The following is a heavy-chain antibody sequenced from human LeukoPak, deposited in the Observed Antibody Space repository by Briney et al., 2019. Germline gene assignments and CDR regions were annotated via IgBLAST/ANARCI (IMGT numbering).Heavy chain of an antibody. CDR3: AREDSSSWYGRALGDYYYGMDV. V-gene: IGHV3-11*01. CDR2: ISSSGSTI. Sequence: PGGSLRLSCAASGFTFSDYYMSWIRQAPGKGLEWVSYISSSGSTIYYADSVKGRFTIYRDNAKNSLYLQMNSLRAEDTAVYYCAREDSSSWYGRALGDYYYGMDVWGQGTTVTVSS. D-gene: IGHD6-13*01. CDR1: GFTFSDYY. J-gene: IGHJ6*02.